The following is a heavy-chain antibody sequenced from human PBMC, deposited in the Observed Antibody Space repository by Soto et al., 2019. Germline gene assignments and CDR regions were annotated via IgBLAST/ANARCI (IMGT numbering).Heavy chain of an antibody. V-gene: IGHV3-74*01. D-gene: IGHD3-16*02. Sequence: GGSLRLSCAASGFTFSSYWMHWVRQAPGKGLVWVSRINSDGSSTSYADSVKGRFTISRDNAKNTLYLQMNSLRAEDTAVYYCARAHMITFGGVIVVDAFDIWGQGTMVTVSS. J-gene: IGHJ3*02. CDR3: ARAHMITFGGVIVVDAFDI. CDR2: INSDGSST. CDR1: GFTFSSYW.